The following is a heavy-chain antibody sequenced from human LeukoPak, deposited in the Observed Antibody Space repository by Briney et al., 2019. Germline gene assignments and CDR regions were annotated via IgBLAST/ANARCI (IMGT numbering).Heavy chain of an antibody. Sequence: PGGSLRLSCAASGFTFSIYAMHWVRQAPGKGLEWVSVISGSGGNTYYADSVKGRFTISRDNSKNTLYLQMNSLRAEDTAVYYCAKDGYDILTGSDFWGQGTLVTVSS. CDR1: GFTFSIYA. CDR2: ISGSGGNT. CDR3: AKDGYDILTGSDF. D-gene: IGHD3-9*01. J-gene: IGHJ4*02. V-gene: IGHV3-23*01.